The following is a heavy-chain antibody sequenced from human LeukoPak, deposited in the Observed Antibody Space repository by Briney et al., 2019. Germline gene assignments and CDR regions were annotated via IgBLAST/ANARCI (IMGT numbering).Heavy chain of an antibody. V-gene: IGHV4-4*02. J-gene: IGHJ6*03. CDR3: ARSTVDYYYMDV. D-gene: IGHD4-23*01. CDR1: GYSVTINW. Sequence: SETLSLTCAVSGYSVTINWWSWVRQTPGKGLEWIGEIHHDGGTNYNPSLKSRVTMSQDTSNNQFSLKLTSVTAADTAVYYCARSTVDYYYMDVWGKGTTVTVSS. CDR2: IHHDGGT.